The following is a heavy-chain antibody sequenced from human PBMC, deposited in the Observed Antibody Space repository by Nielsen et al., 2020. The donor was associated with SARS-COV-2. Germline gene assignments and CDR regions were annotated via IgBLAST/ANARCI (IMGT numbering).Heavy chain of an antibody. CDR2: INWDDDK. V-gene: IGHV2-70*11. J-gene: IGHJ6*03. Sequence: SGPTLVKPTQTLTLTCTFSGFSLSTRRMCVSWIRQPPGKALEWLARINWDDDKYYSTSLKTRLTISKDTSKNQVVLTLTNMGPVDAATYYCARTQREDYSYYMDVWGKGTPVTVSS. CDR1: GFSLSTRRMC. CDR3: ARTQREDYSYYMDV.